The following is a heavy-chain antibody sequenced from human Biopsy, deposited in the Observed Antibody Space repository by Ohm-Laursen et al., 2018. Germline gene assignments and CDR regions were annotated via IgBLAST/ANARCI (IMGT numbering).Heavy chain of an antibody. J-gene: IGHJ3*02. CDR1: GVSISTYY. D-gene: IGHD5-12*01. V-gene: IGHV4-59*07. CDR3: AREAIGVATAFDI. CDR2: IYYSGST. Sequence: PSDTLSLTWTVSGVSISTYYWSWIRQSPGRGLEWIAYIYYSGSTDYNPSLKSRVTISLDTSKNQFSLKLSSVTAADTAIYYCAREAIGVATAFDIWGQGTMVTVSS.